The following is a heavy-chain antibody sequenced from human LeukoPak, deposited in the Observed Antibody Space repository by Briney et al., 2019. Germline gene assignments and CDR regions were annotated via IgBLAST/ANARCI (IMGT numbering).Heavy chain of an antibody. V-gene: IGHV1-18*01. Sequence: ASVKVSCKASGYTFTSYGISWVRQAPGQGLEWMGWISAYNGETNHAQKLQGRVTMTTDTSTSAAYMELRSLRSDDTAVYYCARVEHSRSSFDYWGQGTLVTVFS. CDR1: GYTFTSYG. D-gene: IGHD6-6*01. J-gene: IGHJ4*02. CDR2: ISAYNGET. CDR3: ARVEHSRSSFDY.